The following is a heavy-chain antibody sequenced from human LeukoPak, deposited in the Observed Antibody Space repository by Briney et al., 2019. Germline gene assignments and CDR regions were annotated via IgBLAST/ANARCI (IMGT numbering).Heavy chain of an antibody. Sequence: GGSLRLSCAASGFTVGSNYMNWVRQAPGKGLEWVSVIYSGGTTYYANSVKGRFTISRDNSKNTLYLQMNSLRAEDTAVYYCSRGLLRAFDLWGQGTMVTVSS. D-gene: IGHD2-21*01. CDR1: GFTVGSNY. CDR3: SRGLLRAFDL. CDR2: IYSGGTT. J-gene: IGHJ3*01. V-gene: IGHV3-66*01.